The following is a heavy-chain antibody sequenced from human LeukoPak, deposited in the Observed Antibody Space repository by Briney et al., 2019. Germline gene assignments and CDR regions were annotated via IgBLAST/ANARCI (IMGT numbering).Heavy chain of an antibody. V-gene: IGHV3-23*01. Sequence: GGSLRLSCAASGFTFSIYAMNWVRQAPGKGLEWVSGLSGSGDSTYYADSVKGRFTISRDNSKNTLYLQMKSLRAEDTAVYYCAKDQMGHCSGSSCYDFDYWGQGSLVTVSS. CDR1: GFTFSIYA. CDR2: LSGSGDST. CDR3: AKDQMGHCSGSSCYDFDY. D-gene: IGHD2-15*01. J-gene: IGHJ4*02.